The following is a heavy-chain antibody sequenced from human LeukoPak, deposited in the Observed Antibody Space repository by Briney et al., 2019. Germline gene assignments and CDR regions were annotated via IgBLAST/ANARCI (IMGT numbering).Heavy chain of an antibody. CDR2: IWYDGSDK. CDR3: ARVPCTGGSCKPYYYHGMDV. J-gene: IGHJ6*02. V-gene: IGHV3-33*01. Sequence: GGSLRLSCAASGFTFGTYGMHWVRQAPGKGLEWVAIIWYDGSDKYYADSVKGRFTISRDNSKNTMYLQMSSLRAEDTAMYFCARVPCTGGSCKPYYYHGMDVWGQGTTVTVS. D-gene: IGHD2-8*02. CDR1: GFTFGTYG.